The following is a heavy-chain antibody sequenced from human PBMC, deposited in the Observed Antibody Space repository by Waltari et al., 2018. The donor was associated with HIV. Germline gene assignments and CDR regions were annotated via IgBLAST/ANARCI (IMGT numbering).Heavy chain of an antibody. CDR3: ARDKAAPGYSPHAFDI. V-gene: IGHV3-21*01. J-gene: IGHJ3*02. CDR1: GFTFVYYT. CDR2: ITTNSIYI. Sequence: EVQLVASGGGLVKPGVSLRVSCAACGFTFVYYTMNWVRQASGKGLEWVSSITTNSIYIYYADSVKGRFTISRDNAKTSLYLQMNSLRAEDTGVYYCARDKAAPGYSPHAFDIWGQGTMVTVSS. D-gene: IGHD2-15*01.